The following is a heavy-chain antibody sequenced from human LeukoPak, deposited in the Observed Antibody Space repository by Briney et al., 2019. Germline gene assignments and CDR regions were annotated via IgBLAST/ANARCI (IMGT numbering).Heavy chain of an antibody. D-gene: IGHD4-17*01. CDR2: MSRTGNTI. CDR1: GFIFNDYY. V-gene: IGHV3-11*01. Sequence: PGGSLRLSCTASGFIFNDYYMSWIRQTPGKGLEWLSYMSRTGNTIYYRDSVKGRFTISRDNANNQLHLQMDNLRAEDTAVYFCVRDLGSSTVTTAFDYWGQGTLVTVSS. J-gene: IGHJ4*02. CDR3: VRDLGSSTVTTAFDY.